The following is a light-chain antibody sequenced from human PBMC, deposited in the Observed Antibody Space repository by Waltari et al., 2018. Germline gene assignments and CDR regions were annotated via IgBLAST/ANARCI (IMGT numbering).Light chain of an antibody. CDR1: SSNIGAGYD. Sequence: QSGLTQPPSVSGAPGQRVTISCTGSSSNIGAGYDVHWYQLLPGTAPKLLIYGNSNRPSWVPDRFSGSKSGTSASLAISGVQAEDEAGYYCQSYDSSLSGSVFGGGTKLTVL. J-gene: IGLJ2*01. V-gene: IGLV1-40*01. CDR3: QSYDSSLSGSV. CDR2: GNS.